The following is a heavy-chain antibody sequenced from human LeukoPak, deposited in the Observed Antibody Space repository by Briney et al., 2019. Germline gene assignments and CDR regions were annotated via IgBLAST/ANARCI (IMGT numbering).Heavy chain of an antibody. CDR1: GGSIGSYY. CDR3: ARDRGCSGGSCYYYWFDP. CDR2: IYYSGST. J-gene: IGHJ5*02. V-gene: IGHV4-59*01. D-gene: IGHD2-15*01. Sequence: SETLSLTCTVSGGSIGSYYWSWIRQPPGKGLEWIGYIYYSGSTNYNPSLKSRVTISVDTSKNQFSLKLSSVTAADTAVYYCARDRGCSGGSCYYYWFDPWGQGTLVTVSS.